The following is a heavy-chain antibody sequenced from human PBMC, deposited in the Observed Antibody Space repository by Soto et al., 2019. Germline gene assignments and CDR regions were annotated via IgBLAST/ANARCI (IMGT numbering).Heavy chain of an antibody. J-gene: IGHJ4*02. CDR3: TIAAAGRSWYYYDSSGYLAFDY. CDR1: GGSISSSSYY. V-gene: IGHV4-39*01. D-gene: IGHD3-22*01. Sequence: PSETLSLTCTVSGGSISSSSYYWGWIRQPPGKGLEWIGSIYYSGSTYYNPSLKSRVTISVDTSKNQFSLKLSSVTAADTAVYYCTIAAAGRSWYYYDSSGYLAFDYWGQGTLVTVPQ. CDR2: IYYSGST.